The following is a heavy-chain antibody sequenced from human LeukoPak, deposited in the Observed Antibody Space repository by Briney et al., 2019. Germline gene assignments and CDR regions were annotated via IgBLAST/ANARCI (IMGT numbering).Heavy chain of an antibody. CDR2: INPNSGGT. V-gene: IGHV1-2*02. Sequence: GASVKVSCKSSGYTFTGYCMHLVRQAPGQGLEWMGWINPNSGGTNYAQKFQGKVTMTRDTSISTAYMELRSLRSDDTAVYYCAREGRYYYYYMDVWGKGTTVTVSS. CDR1: GYTFTGYC. CDR3: AREGRYYYYYMDV. J-gene: IGHJ6*03.